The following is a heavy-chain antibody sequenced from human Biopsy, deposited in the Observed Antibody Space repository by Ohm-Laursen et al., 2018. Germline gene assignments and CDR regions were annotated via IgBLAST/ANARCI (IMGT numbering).Heavy chain of an antibody. V-gene: IGHV1-2*02. J-gene: IGHJ4*02. D-gene: IGHD6-19*01. CDR2: ISPKSGGT. CDR3: ALQSVAQMKNFDY. CDR1: GFSFTGYY. Sequence: KVSCNASGFSFTGYYIHWVRQAPGQGLEWMGWISPKSGGTNYAQKFQGNITMTKNTSMSTAYMEMSRLRSDDTAVYYCALQSVAQMKNFDYWGQGTLVTVSS.